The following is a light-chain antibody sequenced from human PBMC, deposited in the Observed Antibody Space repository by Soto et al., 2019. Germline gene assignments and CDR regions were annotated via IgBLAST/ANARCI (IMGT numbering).Light chain of an antibody. J-gene: IGLJ2*01. CDR2: GNS. CDR3: QSYAGSPVV. CDR1: ISNIGAGYD. V-gene: IGLV1-40*01. Sequence: QSVLTQPPSVSGAPGQRVTIACTGSISNIGAGYDVHWYQQLPGTAPKLLIYGNSNRPSGVPERFSGSKSGNLASLAIAGLQAEDEADYYCQSYAGSPVVFGGGTKLPVL.